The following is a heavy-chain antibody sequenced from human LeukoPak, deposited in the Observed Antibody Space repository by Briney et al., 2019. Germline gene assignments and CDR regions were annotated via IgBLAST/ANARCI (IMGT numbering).Heavy chain of an antibody. Sequence: GGSLRLSCAASEFIFSSYWMSWVRQAPGRGLEWVANIKQDGSEKYYVDSVKARFTISRDNAKNSLYLQMNSLRAEDTAVYYCAREVGATTLYYYYYYMDVWGKGTTVTVSS. J-gene: IGHJ6*03. CDR1: EFIFSSYW. CDR2: IKQDGSEK. D-gene: IGHD1-26*01. CDR3: AREVGATTLYYYYYYMDV. V-gene: IGHV3-7*01.